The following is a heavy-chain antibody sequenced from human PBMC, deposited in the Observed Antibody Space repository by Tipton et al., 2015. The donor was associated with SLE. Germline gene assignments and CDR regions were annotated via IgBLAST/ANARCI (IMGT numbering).Heavy chain of an antibody. CDR1: GVSISSASYY. J-gene: IGHJ3*02. CDR2: AYTTGSP. CDR3: ARTLDALDI. Sequence: LRLSCTVSGVSISSASYYWNWIRQPAGKGLEWIGRAYTTGSPYYNPSLESRVAISMDTSKNQSSLKLTAVTAADTAVYYCARTLDALDIWGQGTMVTVSS. V-gene: IGHV4-61*02.